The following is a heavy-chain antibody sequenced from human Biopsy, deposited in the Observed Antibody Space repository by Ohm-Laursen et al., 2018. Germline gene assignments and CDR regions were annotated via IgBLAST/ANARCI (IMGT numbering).Heavy chain of an antibody. Sequence: SLRLSCAASGFTFDDYAMHWVRQVPGKGLEWVSGISWNSDDIGYADSVKGRFTISRDNARSALHLQMNSLRTEDTALYYCAKDLGLNYSDRFLFYYGMDVWGRGTTVTVSS. D-gene: IGHD4-17*01. CDR3: AKDLGLNYSDRFLFYYGMDV. CDR1: GFTFDDYA. V-gene: IGHV3-9*01. J-gene: IGHJ6*02. CDR2: ISWNSDDI.